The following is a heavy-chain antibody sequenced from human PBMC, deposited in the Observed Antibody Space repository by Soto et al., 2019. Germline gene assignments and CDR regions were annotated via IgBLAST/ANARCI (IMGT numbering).Heavy chain of an antibody. CDR1: GFTFDSPYSHG. Sequence: GGSLRLSCAASGFTFDSPYSHGMSRVRQSPGKGPEWISTISSNGANTHYAESVKGRFTISKDASRNTVHLHTNSLRTEDTATYFCVSWVSAHFDYWGQGTPVTVSS. J-gene: IGHJ4*02. D-gene: IGHD2-8*01. CDR2: ISSNGANT. V-gene: IGHV3-23*01. CDR3: VSWVSAHFDY.